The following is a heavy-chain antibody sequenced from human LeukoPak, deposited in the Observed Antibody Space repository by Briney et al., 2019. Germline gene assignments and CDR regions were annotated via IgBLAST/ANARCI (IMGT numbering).Heavy chain of an antibody. CDR1: GFTFSSYA. D-gene: IGHD3-10*01. CDR2: ISYDGSNK. Sequence: GGSLRLSCAASGFTFSSYAMHWVRQAPGKGPEWVAVISYDGSNKYYADSVKGRFTISRDNSKNTLYLQMNSLRAEDTAVYYCARDGRFGEPSDYWGQGTLVTVSS. V-gene: IGHV3-30*04. J-gene: IGHJ4*02. CDR3: ARDGRFGEPSDY.